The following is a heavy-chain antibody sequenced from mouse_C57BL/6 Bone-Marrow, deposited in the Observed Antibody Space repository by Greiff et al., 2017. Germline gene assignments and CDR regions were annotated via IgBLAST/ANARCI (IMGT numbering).Heavy chain of an antibody. CDR1: GYTFTSYW. CDR3: ARLYDYDGLLAMDY. CDR2: IYPGSGST. V-gene: IGHV1-55*01. Sequence: QVQLQQPGAELVKPGASVKMSCKASGYTFTSYWITWVKQRPGQGLVWIGDIYPGSGSTNYNEKFKSKATLTVDTSSSTAYMQLSSLTSEDSAVYYCARLYDYDGLLAMDYWGQGTSVTVSS. J-gene: IGHJ4*01. D-gene: IGHD2-4*01.